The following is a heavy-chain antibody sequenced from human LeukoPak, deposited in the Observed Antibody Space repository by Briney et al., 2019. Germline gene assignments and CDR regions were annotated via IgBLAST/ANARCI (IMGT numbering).Heavy chain of an antibody. CDR1: GGSISSGTYY. D-gene: IGHD1-26*01. J-gene: IGHJ5*02. V-gene: IGHV4-61*02. Sequence: PSQTLSLTCTVSGGSISSGTYYWSWIRQPAGKGLEWIGRIYTSESTTYNPSLKSRVTISVDTSKNQFSLKLSSVTAADTAVYYCARDRSGDNWFDPWGQGTLVTVSS. CDR3: ARDRSGDNWFDP. CDR2: IYTSEST.